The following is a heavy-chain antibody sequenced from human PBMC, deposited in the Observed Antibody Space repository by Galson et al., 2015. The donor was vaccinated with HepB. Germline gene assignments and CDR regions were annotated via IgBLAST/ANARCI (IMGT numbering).Heavy chain of an antibody. J-gene: IGHJ6*02. V-gene: IGHV1-18*01. Sequence: SVKVSCKASGYTFTSYGISWVRQAPGQGLEWMGWISAYNGNTNYAQKLQGRVTMTTDTSTSTAYMELRSLRSDDTAVYYCARDFHRNPLSSGWYRGYYYYYGMDVWGQGTTVTVSS. D-gene: IGHD6-19*01. CDR1: GYTFTSYG. CDR2: ISAYNGNT. CDR3: ARDFHRNPLSSGWYRGYYYYYGMDV.